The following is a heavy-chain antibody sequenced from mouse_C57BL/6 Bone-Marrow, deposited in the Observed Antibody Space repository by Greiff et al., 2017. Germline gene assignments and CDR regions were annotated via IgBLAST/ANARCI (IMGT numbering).Heavy chain of an antibody. V-gene: IGHV7-3*01. Sequence: EVKVEESGGGLVQPGGSLSLSCAASGFTFTDYYMSWVRQPPGKALEWLGFIRNKANGYTTEYSASVKGRFTISRDNSQSILYLQMNALRAEDSATYYCARSFTTVVAGAMDYWGQGTSVTVSS. D-gene: IGHD1-1*01. J-gene: IGHJ4*01. CDR2: IRNKANGYTT. CDR3: ARSFTTVVAGAMDY. CDR1: GFTFTDYY.